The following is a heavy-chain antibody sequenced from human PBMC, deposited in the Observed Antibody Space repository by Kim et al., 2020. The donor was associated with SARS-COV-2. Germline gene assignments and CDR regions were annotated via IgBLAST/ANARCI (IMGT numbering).Heavy chain of an antibody. J-gene: IGHJ4*02. CDR2: ISGRSDYI. CDR3: ARDDRGPLADLDY. Sequence: GSLRLSCAASGFTFSSYSMNWVRQAPGKGLEWVSSISGRSDYIYYADSVEGRFTISRDNAKNSLYLQMNSLRVDDTAVYYCARDDRGPLADLDYWGQGTLGTVSS. CDR1: GFTFSSYS. V-gene: IGHV3-21*01. D-gene: IGHD3-10*01.